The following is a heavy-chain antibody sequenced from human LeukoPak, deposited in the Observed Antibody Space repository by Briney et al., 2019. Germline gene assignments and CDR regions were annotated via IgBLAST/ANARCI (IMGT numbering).Heavy chain of an antibody. CDR3: ARGVMTTKGRYYYYYYMDV. J-gene: IGHJ6*03. D-gene: IGHD4-17*01. V-gene: IGHV1-8*01. CDR2: MNPNSGNT. CDR1: GYTFTSYD. Sequence: ASVKVSCKASGYTFTSYDINWVRQATGQGLEWMGWMNPNSGNTGYAQKFQGRVTMTRNTSISTAYMELSSLRSKDTAVYYCARGVMTTKGRYYYYYYMDVWGKGTTVTISS.